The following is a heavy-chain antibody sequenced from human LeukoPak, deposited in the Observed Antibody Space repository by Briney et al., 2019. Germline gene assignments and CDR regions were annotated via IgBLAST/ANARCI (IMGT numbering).Heavy chain of an antibody. CDR1: GYTFTGYY. CDR3: ARDREYCSNSSCYDVPPDY. J-gene: IGHJ4*02. Sequence: ASVKVPCKASGYTFTGYYMHWVRQAPGQGLEWMGWINPNSGDTKYAQKFQGRVTMTRDTSISTAYMQLSSLRSDDTAVYYCARDREYCSNSSCYDVPPDYWGQGTLVTVSS. CDR2: INPNSGDT. V-gene: IGHV1-2*02. D-gene: IGHD2-2*01.